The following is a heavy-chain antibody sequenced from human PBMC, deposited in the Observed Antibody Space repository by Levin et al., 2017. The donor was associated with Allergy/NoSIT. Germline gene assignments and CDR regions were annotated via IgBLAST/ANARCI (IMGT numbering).Heavy chain of an antibody. CDR1: GFTFSSHA. V-gene: IGHV3-23*01. D-gene: IGHD3-10*01. CDR2: ITGSGGDT. Sequence: PGGSLRLSCAASGFTFSSHALNWVRQAPGKGLEWVSAITGSGGDTYYAKSVKGRFTISRDNSRGTMLLQMNSLRADDTAVYYCAKTVDWGQEYFPYYGMDVWGQGTTVTVSS. CDR3: AKTVDWGQEYFPYYGMDV. J-gene: IGHJ6*02.